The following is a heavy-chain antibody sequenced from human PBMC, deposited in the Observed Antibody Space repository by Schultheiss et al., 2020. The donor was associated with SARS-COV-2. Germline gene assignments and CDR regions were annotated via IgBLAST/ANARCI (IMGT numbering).Heavy chain of an antibody. D-gene: IGHD1-14*01. J-gene: IGHJ6*04. Sequence: GGSLRLSCAASGFTFSSSWMHWVCQAPEKGLEWVSAISGSGGSTYYADSVKGRFTISRDNSKNTLYLQMNSLRAEDTAVYYCAKDTTQDVWGKGTTVTVSS. CDR3: AKDTTQDV. CDR2: ISGSGGST. V-gene: IGHV3-23*01. CDR1: GFTFSSSW.